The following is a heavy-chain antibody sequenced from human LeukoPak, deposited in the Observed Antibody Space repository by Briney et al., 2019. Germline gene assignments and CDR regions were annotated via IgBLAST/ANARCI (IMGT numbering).Heavy chain of an antibody. Sequence: LAGGSLRLSCAASGFTFSGYGMHWVRQAPGKGLEWVAVIWYDGSNKYYADSVKGRFTISRDNAKNSLYLQMNSLRAEDTAVYYCASFFDYWGQGTLVTVSS. CDR1: GFTFSGYG. CDR2: IWYDGSNK. J-gene: IGHJ4*02. V-gene: IGHV3-33*03. CDR3: ASFFDY.